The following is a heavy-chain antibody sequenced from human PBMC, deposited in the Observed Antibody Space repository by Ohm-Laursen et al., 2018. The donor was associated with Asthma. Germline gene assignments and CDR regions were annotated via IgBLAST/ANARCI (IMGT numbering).Heavy chain of an antibody. D-gene: IGHD6-19*01. CDR1: GFTFADYA. Sequence: SLRLSCAASGFTFADYAMHWVRQAPGKGLEWVSGISWNSGSIGYADSVKGRFTISRDNAKNSLYLQMNSLRAEDTALYYCAKELAVAGTRAFDYWGQGTLVTVSS. V-gene: IGHV3-9*01. CDR2: ISWNSGSI. CDR3: AKELAVAGTRAFDY. J-gene: IGHJ4*02.